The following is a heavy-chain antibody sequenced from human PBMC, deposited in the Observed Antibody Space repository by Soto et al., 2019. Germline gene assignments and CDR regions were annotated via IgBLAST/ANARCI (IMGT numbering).Heavy chain of an antibody. J-gene: IGHJ4*02. CDR3: AGDAYYYDSSGYLIDY. CDR1: GGSISSSSYY. Sequence: SETLSLTCTVSGGSISSSSYYWGWIRQPPGKGLEWIGSIYYSGSTYYNPSLKSRVTISVDTSKNQFSLKLSSVTAADTAVYYCAGDAYYYDSSGYLIDYWGQGTLVTAPQ. V-gene: IGHV4-39*02. D-gene: IGHD3-22*01. CDR2: IYYSGST.